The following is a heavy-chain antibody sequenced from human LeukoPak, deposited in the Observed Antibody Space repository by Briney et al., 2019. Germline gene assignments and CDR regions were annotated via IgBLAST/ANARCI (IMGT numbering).Heavy chain of an antibody. CDR1: GGSFNNYY. D-gene: IGHD3-22*01. V-gene: IGHV4-34*01. CDR3: ARGTYYFDTSAHETDDY. CDR2: INHSGST. Sequence: SETLSLNCAVYGGSFNNYYWSWIRQPPGKGLEWIGEINHSGSTNYNPSLKSRLTISVDTPKNQFSLKLSSVTAADTAVYYCARGTYYFDTSAHETDDYWGQGTLVTVSS. J-gene: IGHJ4*02.